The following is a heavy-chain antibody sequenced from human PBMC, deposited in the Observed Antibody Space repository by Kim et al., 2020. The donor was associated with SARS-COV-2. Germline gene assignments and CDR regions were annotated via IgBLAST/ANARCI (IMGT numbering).Heavy chain of an antibody. D-gene: IGHD3-10*01. CDR1: GFTFSSYG. V-gene: IGHV3-33*05. Sequence: GGSLRLSCAASGFTFSSYGMHWVRQAPGKGLEWVAVISYDGSNKYYADSVKGRSTISRDNSKNTLYLQMNSLRAEDTAVYYWASLEYYGSGSYYQFDYWGQGTLVTVSS. CDR3: ASLEYYGSGSYYQFDY. CDR2: ISYDGSNK. J-gene: IGHJ4*02.